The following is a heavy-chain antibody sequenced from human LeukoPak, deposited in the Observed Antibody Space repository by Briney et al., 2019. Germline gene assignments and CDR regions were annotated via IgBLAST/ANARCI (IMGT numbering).Heavy chain of an antibody. D-gene: IGHD3-22*01. Sequence: SETLSLTCTVSGGSISSGGYYWSWIRQHPVKGLEWIGYIYYSGSTYYNPSLKSRVTISVDTSKNQFSLKLSSVTAADTAVYYCARESHYYDSSGYSDAFDIWGQGTMVTVSS. V-gene: IGHV4-31*03. CDR3: ARESHYYDSSGYSDAFDI. CDR1: GGSISSGGYY. CDR2: IYYSGST. J-gene: IGHJ3*02.